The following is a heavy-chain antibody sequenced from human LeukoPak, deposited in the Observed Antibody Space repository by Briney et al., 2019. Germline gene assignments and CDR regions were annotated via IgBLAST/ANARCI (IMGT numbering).Heavy chain of an antibody. J-gene: IGHJ4*02. Sequence: RRASVKVSCKASGGTFSSYAISWVRQAPGQGLEWMGGIIPIFGTANYAQKFQGRVTITADESTSTAYMELSSLRSEDTAVYYCARDRSGSYYYWGQGTLVTVSS. V-gene: IGHV1-69*13. D-gene: IGHD1-26*01. CDR2: IIPIFGTA. CDR1: GGTFSSYA. CDR3: ARDRSGSYYY.